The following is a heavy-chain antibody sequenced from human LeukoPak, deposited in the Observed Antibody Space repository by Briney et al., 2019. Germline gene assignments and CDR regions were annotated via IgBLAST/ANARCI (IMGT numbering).Heavy chain of an antibody. V-gene: IGHV3-33*01. CDR3: ARGSWGRDDSSGYWGPDY. Sequence: GGSLRLSCAASGFTFSSYGMHWVRQAPGKGLEWVAVIWYDGSNKYYADSVKGRFTISRDNSKNTLYLQMNSLRAEDTAVYYCARGSWGRDDSSGYWGPDYWGQGTLVTVSS. D-gene: IGHD3-22*01. J-gene: IGHJ4*02. CDR2: IWYDGSNK. CDR1: GFTFSSYG.